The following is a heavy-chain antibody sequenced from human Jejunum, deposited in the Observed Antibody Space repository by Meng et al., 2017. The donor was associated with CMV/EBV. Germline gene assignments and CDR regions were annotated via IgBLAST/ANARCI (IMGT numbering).Heavy chain of an antibody. CDR3: ARGPSTSSSWYGHDY. CDR1: GFTFSSYW. CDR2: INSDGSST. J-gene: IGHJ4*02. V-gene: IGHV3-74*03. Sequence: EVQLVESGGDLVQPGGSLRGACAASGFTFSSYWMHWVRQVPGKGLVWVSRINSDGSSTTYADSVKGRFTISRDNAKNTLYLQMNSLRADDTAVYFCARGPSTSSSWYGHDYWGQGTLVTVSS. D-gene: IGHD6-13*01.